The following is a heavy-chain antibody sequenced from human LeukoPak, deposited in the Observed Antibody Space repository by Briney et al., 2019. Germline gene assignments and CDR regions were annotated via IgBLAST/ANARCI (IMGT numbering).Heavy chain of an antibody. CDR1: GFTFSSYW. CDR3: ARDRGSYYYDSGGPFDY. V-gene: IGHV3-74*01. J-gene: IGHJ4*02. CDR2: INSDGSTT. Sequence: GGSLRLSXAASGFTFSSYWMHWVRQAPGKGLVWVSRINSDGSTTTYADSVKGRFTISRDNAKNTLYLQMNSLRAEGTAVYYCARDRGSYYYDSGGPFDYWGQGTLVTVSS. D-gene: IGHD3-22*01.